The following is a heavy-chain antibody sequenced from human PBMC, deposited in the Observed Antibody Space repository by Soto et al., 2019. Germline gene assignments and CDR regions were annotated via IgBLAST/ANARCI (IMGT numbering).Heavy chain of an antibody. CDR1: GYSFTKYW. CDR3: ARQITTFGIIINALNV. V-gene: IGHV5-10-1*01. CDR2: IDPSDSRA. D-gene: IGHD3-3*01. J-gene: IGHJ3*01. Sequence: PGASLKISCNVSGYSFTKYWIAWVRQMPGKGLEWVGRIDPSDSRAYYSPSFQGRVTISVDRSIATAYLRWSTLEASDTATYYCARQITTFGIIINALNVWGQGTMVTVSS.